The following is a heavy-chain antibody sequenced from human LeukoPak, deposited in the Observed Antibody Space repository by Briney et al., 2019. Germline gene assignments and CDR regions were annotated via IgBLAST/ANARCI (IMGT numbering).Heavy chain of an antibody. CDR3: ARVHFPYGDFDY. J-gene: IGHJ4*02. V-gene: IGHV3-53*01. CDR2: LYPAGDT. Sequence: GGSLRLSCAASGITVSDNYRSWVRQTPGKGLEWVSTLYPAGDTYFADSVRGRFTISRDISKNTVYLQMGSLRAEDTAVYFCARVHFPYGDFDYWGQGALVTVSS. D-gene: IGHD4-17*01. CDR1: GITVSDNY.